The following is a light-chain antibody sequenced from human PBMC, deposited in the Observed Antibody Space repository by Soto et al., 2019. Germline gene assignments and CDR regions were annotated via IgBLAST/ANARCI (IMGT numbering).Light chain of an antibody. CDR3: QQYNNWPQT. CDR1: QSPRSS. Sequence: ETMMTQSPDTLSVSLGERATLSCRASQSPRSSLARYQQKPGQAPRLLIYDASTRATGIPARFSGSGSGTEFTLTISGLQSEDFAVYYCQQYNNWPQTFGQGTKVDIK. V-gene: IGKV3-15*01. J-gene: IGKJ1*01. CDR2: DAS.